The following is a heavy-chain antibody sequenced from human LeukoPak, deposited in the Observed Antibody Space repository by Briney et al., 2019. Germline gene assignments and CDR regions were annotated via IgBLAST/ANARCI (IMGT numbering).Heavy chain of an antibody. CDR3: AVQEGITPGYFQH. Sequence: SVKVSCKASVGTFSSYAISWVRQAPGQGLEWMGGIIPIFGTANYAQKFQGRVTITTDESTSTAYMELSSLRSEDTAVYYCAVQEGITPGYFQHWGQGTLVTVSS. V-gene: IGHV1-69*05. CDR2: IIPIFGTA. CDR1: VGTFSSYA. J-gene: IGHJ1*01. D-gene: IGHD1-14*01.